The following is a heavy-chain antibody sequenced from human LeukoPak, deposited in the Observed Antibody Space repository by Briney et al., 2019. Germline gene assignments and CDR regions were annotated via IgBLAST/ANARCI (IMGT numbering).Heavy chain of an antibody. CDR1: GFTFSSYS. CDR3: ARDMVGYSYGYYP. D-gene: IGHD5-18*01. Sequence: GGSLRLSCAASGFTFSSYSMNWVRQVPGKGLEWVSSISSGSSYIYYADSVKGRFTISRDNAKNSLYLQMNSLRAEDTAVYYCARDMVGYSYGYYPWGQGTLVTVSS. J-gene: IGHJ5*02. CDR2: ISSGSSYI. V-gene: IGHV3-21*01.